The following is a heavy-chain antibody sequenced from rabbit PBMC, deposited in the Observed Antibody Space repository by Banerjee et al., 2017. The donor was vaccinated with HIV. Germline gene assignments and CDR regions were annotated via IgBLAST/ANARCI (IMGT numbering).Heavy chain of an antibody. J-gene: IGHJ4*01. CDR3: ARDLAGVIGWNFDL. Sequence: QEQLEESGGGLVRPEGSLTLTCTASGFSFSTDYWICWVRQAPGKGLEWIACIYGGSSGSTYYASWAKGRFTISKTSSTTVTLQMTSLTAADTATYFCARDLAGVIGWNFDLWGQGTLVTVS. CDR2: IYGGSSGST. V-gene: IGHV1S45*01. CDR1: GFSFSTDYW. D-gene: IGHD4-1*01.